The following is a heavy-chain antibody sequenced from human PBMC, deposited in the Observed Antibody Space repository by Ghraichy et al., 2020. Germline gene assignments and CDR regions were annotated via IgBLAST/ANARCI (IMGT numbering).Heavy chain of an antibody. Sequence: SETLSLTCAVHGGSFSGYYWSWIRQPPGKGLEWIGEINHSGSTNYNPSLKSRVTISVDTSKNQFSLKLSSVTAADTAVYYCARDLSSSAYYYYYCMDVWGKGTTVTGSS. V-gene: IGHV4-34*01. CDR2: INHSGST. D-gene: IGHD6-6*01. CDR1: GGSFSGYY. J-gene: IGHJ6*03. CDR3: ARDLSSSAYYYYYCMDV.